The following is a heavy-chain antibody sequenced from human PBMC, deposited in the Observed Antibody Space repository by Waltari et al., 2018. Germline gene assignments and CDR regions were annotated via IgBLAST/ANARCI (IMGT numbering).Heavy chain of an antibody. D-gene: IGHD5-18*01. CDR1: GGSISSYY. Sequence: QVQLQESGPGLVKPSETLSLTCTVSGGSISSYYWSWIRQPPGKGLEWIGYIYYSGSTNHNPPPKSRVTISVDTSKNQFSLKLSSVTAADTAVYYCARARSGYSYGPKGDYYYYMDVWGKGTTVTVSS. J-gene: IGHJ6*03. CDR3: ARARSGYSYGPKGDYYYYMDV. CDR2: IYYSGST. V-gene: IGHV4-59*01.